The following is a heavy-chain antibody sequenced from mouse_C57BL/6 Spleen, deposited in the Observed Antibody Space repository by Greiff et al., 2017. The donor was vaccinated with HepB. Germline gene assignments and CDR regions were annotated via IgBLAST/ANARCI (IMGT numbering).Heavy chain of an antibody. CDR2: ISSGGDYI. CDR3: TRDDGNLSMDY. Sequence: DVQLVESGEGLVKPGGSLKLSCAASGFTFSSYAMSWVRQTPEKRLEWVAYISSGGDYIYYADTVKGRFTISRDNARNTLYLQMSSLKSEDTAMYYLTRDDGNLSMDYWGQGTSVTVSS. CDR1: GFTFSSYA. V-gene: IGHV5-9-1*02. J-gene: IGHJ4*01. D-gene: IGHD2-3*01.